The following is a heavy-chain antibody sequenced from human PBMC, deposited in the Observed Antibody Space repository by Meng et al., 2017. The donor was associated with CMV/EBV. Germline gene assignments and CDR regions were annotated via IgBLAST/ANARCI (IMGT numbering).Heavy chain of an antibody. Sequence: SQTRSLTCAVYGGSFSGYHWNWIRQPPGKGLECIGEINHSGTTIYSPSLRSRVTISIDRSKKQFSLRLNSVTAADTAVYYCARVTEGDWYFDLWGRGTLVTVSS. D-gene: IGHD1-14*01. V-gene: IGHV4-34*01. CDR1: GGSFSGYH. CDR2: INHSGTT. J-gene: IGHJ2*01. CDR3: ARVTEGDWYFDL.